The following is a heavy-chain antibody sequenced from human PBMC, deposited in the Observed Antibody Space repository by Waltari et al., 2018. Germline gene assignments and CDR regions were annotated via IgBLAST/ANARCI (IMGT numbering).Heavy chain of an antibody. J-gene: IGHJ4*02. CDR1: GFSFSRYW. CDR2: IYSDGSRI. V-gene: IGHV3-74*01. CDR3: AIQISGVVF. Sequence: DVQLLESGGGLVQPGGSLRLSCVASGFSFSRYWMYWIRQSPGKGLEVIAHIYSDGSRIRYADSVQGRFTMSRDNAKDTLYLQMNSLRGEDTAVYYCAIQISGVVFWGQGTLVTVSS. D-gene: IGHD3-3*01.